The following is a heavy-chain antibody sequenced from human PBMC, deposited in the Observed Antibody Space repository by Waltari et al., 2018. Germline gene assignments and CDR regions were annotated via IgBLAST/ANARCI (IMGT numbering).Heavy chain of an antibody. CDR1: GFTFRSYR. V-gene: IGHV3-48*01. J-gene: IGHJ4*02. D-gene: IGHD6-6*01. Sequence: EVQLVESGGGLVQPGGSLRLSCAASGFTFRSYRMNWVRQAPGKGLEWVSYISSSSSTIYYADSVKGRFTISRDNAKNSLYLQMNSLRAEDTAVYYCARGGIAARRAFDYWGQGTLVTVSS. CDR3: ARGGIAARRAFDY. CDR2: ISSSSSTI.